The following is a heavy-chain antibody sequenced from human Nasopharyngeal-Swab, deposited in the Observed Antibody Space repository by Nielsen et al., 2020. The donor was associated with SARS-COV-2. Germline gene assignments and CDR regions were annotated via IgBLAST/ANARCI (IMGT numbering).Heavy chain of an antibody. Sequence: GESLKISCAASGFTFSSYWMSWVRQAPGKGLEWVANIKQDGGEKYYVDSVKGRFTISRDNAKNSLYLQMNSLRAEDTAVYYCARDWGFLEWAFDYWGQGTLVTVSS. J-gene: IGHJ4*02. CDR3: ARDWGFLEWAFDY. D-gene: IGHD3-3*01. V-gene: IGHV3-7*01. CDR2: IKQDGGEK. CDR1: GFTFSSYW.